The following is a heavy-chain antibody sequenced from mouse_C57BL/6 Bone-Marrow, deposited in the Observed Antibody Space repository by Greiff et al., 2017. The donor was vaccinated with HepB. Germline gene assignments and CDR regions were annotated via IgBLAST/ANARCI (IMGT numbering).Heavy chain of an antibody. D-gene: IGHD1-1*01. CDR3: ARLFYYPFYFDY. J-gene: IGHJ2*01. CDR1: GFSLSTSGMG. Sequence: QVTLKVSGPGILQSSQTLSLTCSFSGFSLSTSGMGASWIRQPSGKGLEWLAHIYWDDDKRYNPSLKSRLTISKDTSRNQVFLKITSVDTADTATYYCARLFYYPFYFDYWGQGTTLTVSS. CDR2: IYWDDDK. V-gene: IGHV8-12*01.